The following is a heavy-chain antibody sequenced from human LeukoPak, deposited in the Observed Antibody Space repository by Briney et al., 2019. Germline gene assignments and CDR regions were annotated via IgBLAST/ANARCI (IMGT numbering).Heavy chain of an antibody. J-gene: IGHJ4*02. CDR2: ISSRSSTI. D-gene: IGHD4-23*01. CDR1: GFTFSYYS. CDR3: AKERYGGNLGNYFDY. V-gene: IGHV3-48*01. Sequence: GGSLRLSCAASGFTFSYYSMNWVRQAPGKGLEWLSYISSRSSTIYYADSVKGRFTISRDNSKNTLYLQMNSLRAEDTAVYYCAKERYGGNLGNYFDYWGQGTLVTVSS.